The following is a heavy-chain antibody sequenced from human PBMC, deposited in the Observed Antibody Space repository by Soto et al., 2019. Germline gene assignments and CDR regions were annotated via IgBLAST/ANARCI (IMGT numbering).Heavy chain of an antibody. CDR2: IYYSGST. J-gene: IGHJ4*02. D-gene: IGHD6-13*01. CDR1: GGSISSGGYY. CDR3: AREDAAAGTVY. V-gene: IGHV4-31*03. Sequence: PSETLSLTCTVSGGSISSGGYYWSWIRQHPGKGLEWIGYIYYSGSTYYNPSLKSRVTISVDTSKNQFSLKLSSVTAADTAVYYCAREDAAAGTVYWGQGTLVTVSS.